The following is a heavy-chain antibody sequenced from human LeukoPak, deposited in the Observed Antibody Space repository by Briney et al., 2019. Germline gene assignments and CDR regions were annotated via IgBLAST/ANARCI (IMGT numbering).Heavy chain of an antibody. D-gene: IGHD4-11*01. J-gene: IGHJ4*02. Sequence: GGSLRLSCAASGFTFDDYGMSWVRQAPGKGLEWVSSISGSGGSTYYADSVKGRFTISRDNSKNTLYLQMNSLRAEDTAVYYCANPPTVTSFGYWGQGTLVTVSS. V-gene: IGHV3-23*01. CDR1: GFTFDDYG. CDR2: ISGSGGST. CDR3: ANPPTVTSFGY.